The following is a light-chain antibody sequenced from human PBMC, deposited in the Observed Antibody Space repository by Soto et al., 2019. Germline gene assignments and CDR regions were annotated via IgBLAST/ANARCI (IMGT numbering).Light chain of an antibody. CDR3: AAWDDSLSGRV. Sequence: QSVLTQPPSVSGTPGQRITISCSGSSSNTGSNAVNWFQQVPGSAPKLLIYSNKQRPSGVPDRFSGSKSGSSASLAISGLQSEDEADYYCAAWDDSLSGRVFGGGTQLTVL. CDR2: SNK. V-gene: IGLV1-44*01. CDR1: SSNTGSNA. J-gene: IGLJ3*02.